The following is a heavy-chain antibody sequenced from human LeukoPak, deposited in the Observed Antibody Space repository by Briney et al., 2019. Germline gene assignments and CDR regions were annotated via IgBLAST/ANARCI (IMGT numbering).Heavy chain of an antibody. CDR2: ISAYNGNT. D-gene: IGHD4-23*01. V-gene: IGHV1-18*01. Sequence: ASVKVSCKASGYTFTSYGISWVRQAPGQGLEWMGWISAYNGNTNYAQKLQGRVTMTTDTSTSTAYMELRSLRSDDTAVYYCARDLRWLYYYYMDVWGKGTTVTVSS. J-gene: IGHJ6*03. CDR3: ARDLRWLYYYYMDV. CDR1: GYTFTSYG.